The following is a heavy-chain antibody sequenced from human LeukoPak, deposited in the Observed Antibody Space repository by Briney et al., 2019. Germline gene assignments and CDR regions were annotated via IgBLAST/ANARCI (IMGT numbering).Heavy chain of an antibody. CDR1: GFTFSSHW. V-gene: IGHV3-7*03. Sequence: PGGSLRLSCAASGFTFSSHWMSWVRQTPERGLEWVAKINQDGSKRDSLDSVKGRFTISRDNAKNSLYLQMNNLRAEDTAVYYCAKYNDYDFDYWGQGTLVTVSS. CDR2: INQDGSKR. D-gene: IGHD4-17*01. CDR3: AKYNDYDFDY. J-gene: IGHJ4*02.